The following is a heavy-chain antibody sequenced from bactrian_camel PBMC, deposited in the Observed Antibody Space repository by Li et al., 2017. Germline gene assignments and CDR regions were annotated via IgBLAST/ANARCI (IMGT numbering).Heavy chain of an antibody. CDR1: AGRLSLPA. CDR2: IDSDGSP. D-gene: IGHD6*01. CDR3: AAERVSGGSYRHAWAGRTFGY. J-gene: IGHJ6*01. V-gene: IGHV3S53*01. Sequence: HVQLVESGGDSVQAGGSLKLSCVVSAGRLSLPAMAWFRQSPGKEREGIAAIDSDGSPNYADSVKGRFPISQENVNNTVYLQMNSLKPADSGLYYCAAERVSGGSYRHAWAGRTFGYWGQGTQVTVS.